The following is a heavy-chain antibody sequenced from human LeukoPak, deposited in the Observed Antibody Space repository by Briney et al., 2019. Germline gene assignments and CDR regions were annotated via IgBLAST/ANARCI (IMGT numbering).Heavy chain of an antibody. J-gene: IGHJ5*02. D-gene: IGHD3-3*01. CDR1: GFTFSSYS. CDR3: ARGSYYDFWSGLNGGHWFDP. Sequence: GSLRLSCAASGFTFSSYSMNCIRQPPGKGLEWIGEINHSGSSNYNPALKSRVTISVDTSKNQFSLKLSSVTAADTAVYYCARGSYYDFWSGLNGGHWFDPWGQGTLVTVSS. V-gene: IGHV4-34*01. CDR2: INHSGSS.